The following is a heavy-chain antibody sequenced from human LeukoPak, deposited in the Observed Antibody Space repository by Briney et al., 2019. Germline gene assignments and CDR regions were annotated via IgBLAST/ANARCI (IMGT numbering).Heavy chain of an antibody. CDR3: ARDGWGSSMGY. V-gene: IGHV3-74*01. J-gene: IGHJ4*02. CDR1: EFTFSNYG. Sequence: GGSLRLSCAASEFTFSNYGMHWVRQVPGEGLVWVSRIKSDGSSTSYADSVKGRFTISTDNAKNTLYVQMNSLRAEDTAVYYCARDGWGSSMGYWGQGTMVTVSS. D-gene: IGHD3-10*01. CDR2: IKSDGSST.